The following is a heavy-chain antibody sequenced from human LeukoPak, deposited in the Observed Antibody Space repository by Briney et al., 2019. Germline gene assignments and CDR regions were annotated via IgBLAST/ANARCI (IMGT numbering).Heavy chain of an antibody. CDR1: GFTFSSYA. V-gene: IGHV3-21*01. J-gene: IGHJ4*02. Sequence: PGGSLRLSCAASGFTFSSYAMSWVRQAPGKGLEWVSAISGSSSYIYYADSVKGRYTISRDNAKNSLYLQMNSLRAEDTAVYYCARDIYQLLPLFDYWGQGTLVTVSS. CDR2: ISGSSSYI. CDR3: ARDIYQLLPLFDY. D-gene: IGHD2-2*01.